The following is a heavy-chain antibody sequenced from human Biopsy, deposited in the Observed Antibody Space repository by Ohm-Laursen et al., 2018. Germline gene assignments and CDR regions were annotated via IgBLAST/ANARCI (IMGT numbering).Heavy chain of an antibody. CDR3: VKDTNWNYVWDRPGATKGMDV. CDR1: GFTFDDYA. J-gene: IGHJ6*02. D-gene: IGHD1-7*01. Sequence: SLRLSCAVPGFTFDDYAMHWVRQAPGKGLEWVSGISWNSGTTDYADSVKGRFTISRDKAKNSLYLQMNSLRGDDTALYYCVKDTNWNYVWDRPGATKGMDVWGQGTTVTVSS. V-gene: IGHV3-9*01. CDR2: ISWNSGTT.